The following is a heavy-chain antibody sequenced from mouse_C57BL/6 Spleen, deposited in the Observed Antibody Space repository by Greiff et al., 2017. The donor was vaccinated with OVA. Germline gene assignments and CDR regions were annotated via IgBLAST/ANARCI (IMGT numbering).Heavy chain of an antibody. CDR1: GYTFTSYW. J-gene: IGHJ4*01. V-gene: IGHV1-50*01. CDR3: ARNSSCLYYCAMDY. CDR2: IDPSDSYT. Sequence: QVQLQQPGAELVKPGASVKLSCKASGYTFTSYWMQWVKQRPGQGLEWIGEIDPSDSYTNYNQKLKGKATLTVDTSSSTAYMPISRLTSEDSAVYYCARNSSCLYYCAMDYWGQGTSVTVSS. D-gene: IGHD3-2*02.